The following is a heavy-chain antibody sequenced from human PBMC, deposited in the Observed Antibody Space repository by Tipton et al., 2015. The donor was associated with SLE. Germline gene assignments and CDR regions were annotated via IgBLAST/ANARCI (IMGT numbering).Heavy chain of an antibody. J-gene: IGHJ5*02. Sequence: QSGPEVKKPGASVKVSCKASGGTFSNYAISWVRQAPGQGLEWMGGLIPIFGKANYAQKFQGRVTITADESTSTAYMELSSLRSEDTAVYYCASAYCGGDCYPPDWFDPWGQGTLVTVSS. V-gene: IGHV1-69*13. CDR2: LIPIFGKA. CDR1: GGTFSNYA. CDR3: ASAYCGGDCYPPDWFDP. D-gene: IGHD2-21*01.